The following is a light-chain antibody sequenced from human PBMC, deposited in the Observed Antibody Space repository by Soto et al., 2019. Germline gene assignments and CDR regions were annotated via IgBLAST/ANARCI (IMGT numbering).Light chain of an antibody. V-gene: IGKV3-15*01. Sequence: VVMTQSPATLSVSPGERATLSCRASQSVGSRLAWYQQNPGQAPRLLIYDASTRATGIPARFSGSGSGTEFNHTISSLQSEDFAVYYCQQYYDWYPVGQGTKL. J-gene: IGKJ2*01. CDR2: DAS. CDR3: QQYYDWYP. CDR1: QSVGSR.